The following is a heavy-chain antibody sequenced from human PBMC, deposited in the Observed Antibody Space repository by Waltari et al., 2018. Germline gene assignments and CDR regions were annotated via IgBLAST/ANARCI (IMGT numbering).Heavy chain of an antibody. V-gene: IGHV3-49*04. J-gene: IGHJ4*02. Sequence: EVQLVESGGGLVKPGGSLRLSCAASGFTFSSYSMNWVRQAPGKGLEWVGFIRSKAYGGTTEYAASVKGRFTISRDDSKSIAYLQMNSLKTEDTAVYYCTLKWLDRIDYWGQGTLVTVSS. D-gene: IGHD5-12*01. CDR1: GFTFSSYS. CDR3: TLKWLDRIDY. CDR2: IRSKAYGGTT.